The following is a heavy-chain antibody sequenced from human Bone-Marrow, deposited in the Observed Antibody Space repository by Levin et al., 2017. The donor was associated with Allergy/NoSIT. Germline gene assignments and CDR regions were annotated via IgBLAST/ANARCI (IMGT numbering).Heavy chain of an antibody. Sequence: SETLSLTCTVSGGSISTSNYYWGWIRQPPEKGLEWIGTIYYSGTTYYNPSLKSRVTISVDTSKNQFSLNLNSVTAADTAVYYCVRHLSAGGGCGGYAWGNYWGQGTLVTVSS. D-gene: IGHD5-12*01. J-gene: IGHJ4*02. CDR2: IYYSGTT. CDR3: VRHLSAGGGCGGYAWGNY. CDR1: GGSISTSNYY. V-gene: IGHV4-39*01.